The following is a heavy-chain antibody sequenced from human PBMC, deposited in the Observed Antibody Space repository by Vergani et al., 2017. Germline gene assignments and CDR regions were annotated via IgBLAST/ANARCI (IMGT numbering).Heavy chain of an antibody. CDR1: GYTFTSYG. Sequence: QVQLVQSGAEVKKPGASVKVSCKASGYTFTSYGISWVRQAPGQGLEWMGWISAYNGNTNYAQKLQGRVTMTTDTSTSTAYMELRSLRSDVTAVYYCAREVEVVVVPAAIYYYYYMDVWGKGTTVTVSS. V-gene: IGHV1-18*01. J-gene: IGHJ6*03. D-gene: IGHD2-2*01. CDR2: ISAYNGNT. CDR3: AREVEVVVVPAAIYYYYYMDV.